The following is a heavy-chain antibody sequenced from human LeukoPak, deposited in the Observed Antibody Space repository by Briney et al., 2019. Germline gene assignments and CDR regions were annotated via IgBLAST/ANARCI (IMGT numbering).Heavy chain of an antibody. CDR1: GGTFSSYA. Sequence: ASVKVSCKASGGTFSSYAISWVRQAPGQGLEWMGGIIPIFGTANYAQKFQGRVTITADESTSTAYMELSSLRSEDTAVYYCARGQGKGLRYFDWLSYYYYGMDVWGQGTTVTVSS. V-gene: IGHV1-69*13. CDR2: IIPIFGTA. J-gene: IGHJ6*02. D-gene: IGHD3-9*01. CDR3: ARGQGKGLRYFDWLSYYYYGMDV.